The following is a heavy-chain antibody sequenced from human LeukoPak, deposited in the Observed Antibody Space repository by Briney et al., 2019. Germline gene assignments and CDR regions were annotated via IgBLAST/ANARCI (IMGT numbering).Heavy chain of an antibody. D-gene: IGHD1-26*01. CDR2: VYHGGNS. V-gene: IGHV4-38-2*02. CDR3: ARDRSGNYYHDGFHI. J-gene: IGHJ3*02. CDR1: GYSISNGYY. Sequence: SETLSLTCTVSGYSISNGYYWGWIRQPPGKKLEFIGSVYHGGNSYYKASLKSRVTISLDTSKNQFSLRLYSVTAADTAVYYCARDRSGNYYHDGFHIWGQGTMVTVSS.